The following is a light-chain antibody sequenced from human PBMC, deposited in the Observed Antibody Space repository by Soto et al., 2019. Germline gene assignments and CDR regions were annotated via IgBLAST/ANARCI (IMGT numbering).Light chain of an antibody. V-gene: IGKV3-20*01. CDR1: QSVSTRS. J-gene: IGKJ1*01. CDR3: QQYDSSPRT. CDR2: GAS. Sequence: EIGLTQSPGTLSLSPGERATLSFMAMQSVSTRSLAWYQQKPGQAPRLLISGASSRAADIPDRFSGSGSGTDFTLTINRLEPEDFAVYYCQQYDSSPRTFGQGTKVDIK.